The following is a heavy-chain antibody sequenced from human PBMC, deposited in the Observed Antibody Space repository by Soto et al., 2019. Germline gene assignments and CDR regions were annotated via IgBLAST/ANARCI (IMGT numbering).Heavy chain of an antibody. CDR2: ISSSSSYI. V-gene: IGHV3-21*01. CDR3: ARDRGTIFGVATSRGMDV. D-gene: IGHD3-3*01. Sequence: GGSLRLSCAASGFTFSSYSMNWVRQAPGKGLEWVSSISSSSSYIYYADSVKGRFTISRDNAKNSLYLQMNSLRAEDTAAYYCARDRGTIFGVATSRGMDVWGKGTTVTVSS. CDR1: GFTFSSYS. J-gene: IGHJ6*04.